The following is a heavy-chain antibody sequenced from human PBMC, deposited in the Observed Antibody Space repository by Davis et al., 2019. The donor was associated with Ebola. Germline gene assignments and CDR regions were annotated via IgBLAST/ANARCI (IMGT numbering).Heavy chain of an antibody. D-gene: IGHD4-17*01. CDR3: ARGRTVTNYVDY. V-gene: IGHV3-30-3*01. Sequence: PGGSLRLSCAASGFTFSSYAMHWVRQAPGKGLEWVAVISYDGSNKYYADSVKGRFTISRDNSKNTLYLQMNSLRAEDTAVYYCARGRTVTNYVDYWGPGTLVTVSS. J-gene: IGHJ4*02. CDR1: GFTFSSYA. CDR2: ISYDGSNK.